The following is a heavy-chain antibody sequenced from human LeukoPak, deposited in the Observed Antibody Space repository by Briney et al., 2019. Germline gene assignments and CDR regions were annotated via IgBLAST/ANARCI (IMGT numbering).Heavy chain of an antibody. CDR3: ARGGPNYYDSSGYSTNWFDP. D-gene: IGHD3-22*01. CDR1: GGSISSSSYY. V-gene: IGHV4-39*07. J-gene: IGHJ5*02. Sequence: SETLSLTCTVSGGSISSSSYYWGWIRQPPGKGLEWIGSIYYSGSTYYNPSLKSRVTISVDTSKNQFSLKLSSVTAADTAVYYCARGGPNYYDSSGYSTNWFDPWGQGTLVTVSS. CDR2: IYYSGST.